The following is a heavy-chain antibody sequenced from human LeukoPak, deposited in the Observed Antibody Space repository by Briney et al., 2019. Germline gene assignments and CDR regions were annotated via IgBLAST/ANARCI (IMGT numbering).Heavy chain of an antibody. D-gene: IGHD5-12*01. J-gene: IGHJ5*02. CDR3: ARDGRYSAGGWFDP. CDR1: GGSISSYY. Sequence: PSETLSLTCTASGGSISSYYWSWIRQPAGKGLEWIGRIYTSGSTNYNPSLKSRVTMSVDTSKNQFSLKLSSVTAADTAVYYCARDGRYSAGGWFDPWGQGTLVTVSS. V-gene: IGHV4-4*07. CDR2: IYTSGST.